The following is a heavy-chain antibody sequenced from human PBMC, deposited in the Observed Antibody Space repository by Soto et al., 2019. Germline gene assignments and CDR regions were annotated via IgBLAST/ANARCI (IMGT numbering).Heavy chain of an antibody. V-gene: IGHV3-30-3*01. D-gene: IGHD2-2*02. CDR2: ISYDGSNK. CDR1: GFTFSSYA. CDR3: ARTCETSCYTDAFDI. J-gene: IGHJ3*02. Sequence: PGGSLRLSCAASGFTFSSYAMHWVRQAPGKGLEWVAVISYDGSNKYYADSVKGRFTISRDNSKNTLYLQMNSLRAEDTAVYYCARTCETSCYTDAFDIWGQGTMVTVSS.